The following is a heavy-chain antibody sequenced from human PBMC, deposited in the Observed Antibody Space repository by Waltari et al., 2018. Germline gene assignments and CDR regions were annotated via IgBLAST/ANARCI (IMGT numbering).Heavy chain of an antibody. CDR3: ALDTGALWMDV. Sequence: QVQLVQSGAEVKKPGASVKISCKTSEYTFTSSYIHWVRQASGQGLEWMGIINPSGGRKIYAQKFQGRVTMTRDTSTSTVYMDLSSLRSDDTAVYYCALDTGALWMDVWGQGTTVTVSS. J-gene: IGHJ6*02. V-gene: IGHV1-46*01. CDR2: INPSGGRK. D-gene: IGHD2-21*01. CDR1: EYTFTSSY.